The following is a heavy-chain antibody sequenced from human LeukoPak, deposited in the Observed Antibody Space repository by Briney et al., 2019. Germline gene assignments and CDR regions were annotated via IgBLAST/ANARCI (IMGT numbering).Heavy chain of an antibody. V-gene: IGHV1-2*02. Sequence: ASVKVSCKASGYTFTGYYMHWVRQAPGQGLEWMGWINPNSGGTNYGQKFQGRVTMTRDTSISTAYMELSRLRSDDTAVYYCAVITMVRGPFDYWGQGTLVTVSS. CDR1: GYTFTGYY. CDR3: AVITMVRGPFDY. J-gene: IGHJ4*02. D-gene: IGHD3-10*01. CDR2: INPNSGGT.